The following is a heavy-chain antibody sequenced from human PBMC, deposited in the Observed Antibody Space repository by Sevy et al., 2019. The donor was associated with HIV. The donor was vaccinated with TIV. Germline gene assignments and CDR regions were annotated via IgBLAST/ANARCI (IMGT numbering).Heavy chain of an antibody. CDR3: ARSQYYDFWSGSPTGPYYFDY. Sequence: GGSLRLSCAASGFTVSSNYMSWVRQAPGKGLEWVSVIYSGGSTYYADSVKGRFTISRDNSKNTLYLQMNSLRAEETAVYYCARSQYYDFWSGSPTGPYYFDYWGQGTLVTVSS. J-gene: IGHJ4*02. CDR2: IYSGGST. D-gene: IGHD3-3*01. CDR1: GFTVSSNY. V-gene: IGHV3-53*01.